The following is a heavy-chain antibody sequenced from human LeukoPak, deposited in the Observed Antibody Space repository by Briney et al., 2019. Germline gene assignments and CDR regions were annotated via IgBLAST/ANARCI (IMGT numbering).Heavy chain of an antibody. J-gene: IGHJ5*02. CDR2: FDPEDGET. CDR1: GNTLTELS. CDR3: ATKVERWLVRRWFDP. V-gene: IGHV1-24*01. Sequence: ASVKVSCKVSGNTLTELSMHWVRQAPGKGLEWMGGFDPEDGETIYAQKFQGRVTMTEDTSTDTAYMELSSLRSEDTAVYSCATKVERWLVRRWFDPWGQGTLVTVSS. D-gene: IGHD6-19*01.